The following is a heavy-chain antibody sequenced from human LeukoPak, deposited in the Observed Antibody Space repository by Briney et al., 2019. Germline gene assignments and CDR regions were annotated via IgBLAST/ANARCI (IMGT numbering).Heavy chain of an antibody. CDR1: GGTFSSYA. D-gene: IGHD2-2*02. V-gene: IGHV1-69*01. J-gene: IGHJ5*02. CDR2: IIPIFGTA. CDR3: AREALDEIVVVPAAIMGNWFDP. Sequence: EASVKVSCKASGGTFSSYAISWVRQAPGQGLEWMGGIIPIFGTANYAQKFQGRVTITADESTGTAYMELSSLRSEGTAVYYCAREALDEIVVVPAAIMGNWFDPWGQGTLVTVSS.